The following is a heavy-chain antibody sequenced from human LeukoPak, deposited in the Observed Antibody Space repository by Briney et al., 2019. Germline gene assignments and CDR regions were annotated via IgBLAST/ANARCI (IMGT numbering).Heavy chain of an antibody. D-gene: IGHD2-21*02. CDR3: AKGPRPYCGGDCYPFDY. CDR2: ISYDGSNK. CDR1: GFTFSSYG. Sequence: GGSLRLSCAASGFTFSSYGMHWVRQAPGKGLEWVAVISYDGSNKYYADSVKGRFTISRDNSKNTLYLQMNSLRAEDTAVYYCAKGPRPYCGGDCYPFDYWGQGTLVTVSS. J-gene: IGHJ4*02. V-gene: IGHV3-30*18.